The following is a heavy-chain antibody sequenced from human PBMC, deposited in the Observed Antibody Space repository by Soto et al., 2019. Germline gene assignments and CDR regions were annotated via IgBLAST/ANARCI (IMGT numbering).Heavy chain of an antibody. D-gene: IGHD2-15*01. V-gene: IGHV1-69*02. Sequence: QVQLVQSGAEVKKPGSSVKVSCKASGGTFSSYTISWVRQAPGQGLEWMGRIIPILGIANYAQKFQGRVTVTADKSTSTAYMELSSLRSEDTAVYYCARAEGSAGLGYWGQGTLVTVSS. CDR2: IIPILGIA. CDR3: ARAEGSAGLGY. CDR1: GGTFSSYT. J-gene: IGHJ4*02.